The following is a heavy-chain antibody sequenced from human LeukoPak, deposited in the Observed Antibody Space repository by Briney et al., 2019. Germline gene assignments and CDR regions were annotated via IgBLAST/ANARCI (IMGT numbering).Heavy chain of an antibody. CDR2: INSGGDDT. Sequence: GGPLRLSCAASGFPFSSSAMTWVRQAPGKGLEWVSAINSGGDDTVHADSVKGRLTISRDNSKNILYLQMNSLRAEDTAKYYCTRGGSYAPLDYWGQGTLVTVSS. D-gene: IGHD1-26*01. CDR3: TRGGSYAPLDY. V-gene: IGHV3-23*01. J-gene: IGHJ4*02. CDR1: GFPFSSSA.